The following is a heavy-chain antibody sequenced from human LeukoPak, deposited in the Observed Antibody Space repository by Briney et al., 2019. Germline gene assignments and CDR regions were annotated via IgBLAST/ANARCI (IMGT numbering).Heavy chain of an antibody. V-gene: IGHV1-46*01. CDR1: GYTFTSYY. D-gene: IGHD3-10*01. CDR3: ARGIMVRGPSDYFDY. J-gene: IGHJ4*02. Sequence: AASVKVSCKASGYTFTSYYMHWVRQAPGQGLEWMGIINPSGGSTSYAQKFQGRVTMTSDTSTSTVYMELSSLRSEDTAVYYCARGIMVRGPSDYFDYWGQGTLVTVSS. CDR2: INPSGGST.